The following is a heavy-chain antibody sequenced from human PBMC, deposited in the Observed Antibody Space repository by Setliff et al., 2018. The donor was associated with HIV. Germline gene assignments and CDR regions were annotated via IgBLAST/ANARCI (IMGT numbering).Heavy chain of an antibody. CDR1: GYMFTDYY. D-gene: IGHD3-22*01. CDR2: INPSGGSA. Sequence: ASVKVSCKASGYMFTDYYIHWVRQAPGQGLEWMGIINPSGGSASYAEKFQGRVTMNSDTSTNTVYMELRSLRSEESAVFYCARDGGDGSGYYYADYWGQGTLVTVPQ. V-gene: IGHV1-46*01. J-gene: IGHJ4*02. CDR3: ARDGGDGSGYYYADY.